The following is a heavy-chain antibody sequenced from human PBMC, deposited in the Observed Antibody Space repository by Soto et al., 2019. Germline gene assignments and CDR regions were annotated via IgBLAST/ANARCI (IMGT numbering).Heavy chain of an antibody. D-gene: IGHD3-3*01. Sequence: TLSLTCTVSVFSISSCVYYLSCIRQRPGNCLEWIGYIYYSGSTYYNPYLKSRVTISVDPSKNQFSLKLRCVTAADTAVYYCERGRAGFFWSGSRDKWSDPRGQGNRVPVS. CDR3: ERGRAGFFWSGSRDKWSDP. V-gene: IGHV4-31*03. CDR2: IYYSGST. CDR1: VFSISSCVYY. J-gene: IGHJ5*02.